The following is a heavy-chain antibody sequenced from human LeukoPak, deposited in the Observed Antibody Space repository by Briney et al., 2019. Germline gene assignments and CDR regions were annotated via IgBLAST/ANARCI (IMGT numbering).Heavy chain of an antibody. D-gene: IGHD3-9*01. CDR3: ASHFDLKYYYGMDV. Sequence: GASVKVSCKASGYTFTSYDFNWVRQATGQRPEWMGWMSPNSGDTGYAQKFQDRVTMTRNTSISTAYMELSSLRSDDTAVYYCASHFDLKYYYGMDVWGQGTTVTVSS. CDR1: GYTFTSYD. J-gene: IGHJ6*02. V-gene: IGHV1-8*01. CDR2: MSPNSGDT.